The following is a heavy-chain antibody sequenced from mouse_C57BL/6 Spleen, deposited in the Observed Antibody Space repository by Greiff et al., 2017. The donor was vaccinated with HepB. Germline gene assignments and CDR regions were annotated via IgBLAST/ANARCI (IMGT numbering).Heavy chain of an antibody. CDR2: IYPGDGDT. J-gene: IGHJ3*01. CDR1: GYAFSSSW. D-gene: IGHD3-2*02. Sequence: QVQLQQSGPELVKPGASVKISCKASGYAFSSSWMNWVKQRPGKGLEWIGRIYPGDGDTNYNGKFKGKATLTADKSSSTAYMQLSSLTSEDSAVDFCARGAAQATFAYWGQGTLVTVSA. CDR3: ARGAAQATFAY. V-gene: IGHV1-82*01.